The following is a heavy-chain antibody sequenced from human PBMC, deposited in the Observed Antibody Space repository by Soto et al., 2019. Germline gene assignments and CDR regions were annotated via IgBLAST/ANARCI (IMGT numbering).Heavy chain of an antibody. J-gene: IGHJ2*01. CDR3: ARDPPMFFCLIIAGIRARSTVLAFLVNRTSDL. D-gene: IGHD3-10*02. V-gene: IGHV3-48*03. Sequence: GEGLERVSYISSSGSTIYYADAVKGRFTISGDNAKNSLYLQMNSLRAEDTAVYYCARDPPMFFCLIIAGIRARSTVLAFLVNRTSDL. CDR2: ISSSGSTI.